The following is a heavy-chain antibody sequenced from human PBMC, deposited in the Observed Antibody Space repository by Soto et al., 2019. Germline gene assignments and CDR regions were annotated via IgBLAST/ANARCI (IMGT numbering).Heavy chain of an antibody. Sequence: PVGSLRHSCAASGVTCISYAMILVRQATGKGLEWVSAISGSGGSTYYADSVEGRFTISRDNSKNTLYLQMNSLRAEDTAVYYCAKDIHLGELSLVPPAFDIWGQGTMVTVSS. CDR3: AKDIHLGELSLVPPAFDI. CDR2: ISGSGGST. V-gene: IGHV3-23*01. CDR1: GVTCISYA. J-gene: IGHJ3*02. D-gene: IGHD3-16*02.